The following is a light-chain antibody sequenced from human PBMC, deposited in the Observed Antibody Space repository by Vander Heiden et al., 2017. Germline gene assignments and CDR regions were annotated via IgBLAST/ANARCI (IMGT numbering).Light chain of an antibody. CDR2: GAS. CDR1: HNISNY. Sequence: DIQMTQSPSSLSASVGDRVTITCQASHNISNYLNWYQQKPGKAPKLLMYGASNLERGVPSRFSGSGSGADFTLTISSLQPEDIATYYCQQYDNLPLTFGQGTRLEIK. V-gene: IGKV1-33*01. J-gene: IGKJ5*01. CDR3: QQYDNLPLT.